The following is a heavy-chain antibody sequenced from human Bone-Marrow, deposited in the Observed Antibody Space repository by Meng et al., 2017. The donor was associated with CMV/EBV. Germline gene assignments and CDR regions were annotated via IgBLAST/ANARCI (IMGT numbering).Heavy chain of an antibody. Sequence: ASVKVSCKASGYTFTGYYMHWVRQAPGQGLEWMGWINPNSGGTNYAQKFQGRVTMTRDTSISTAYMELSRLGSDYTAVDYCARDRPNNRGGRQLLWGFNWFDPWGEGTLVTVSS. CDR3: ARDRPNNRGGRQLLWGFNWFDP. CDR2: INPNSGGT. V-gene: IGHV1-2*02. J-gene: IGHJ5*02. D-gene: IGHD2-2*01. CDR1: GYTFTGYY.